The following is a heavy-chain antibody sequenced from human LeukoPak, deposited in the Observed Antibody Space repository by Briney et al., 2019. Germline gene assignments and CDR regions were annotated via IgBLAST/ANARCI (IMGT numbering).Heavy chain of an antibody. CDR3: AHRRLYYDSSGYYYAPFDY. D-gene: IGHD3-22*01. CDR1: GFSLSTGGVG. V-gene: IGHV2-5*02. CDR2: IYWDDDK. Sequence: SGPTLVNPTQTLTLTCTFSGFSLSTGGVGVGWIRQPPGKALEWLALIYWDDDKRYSPSLKSRLTITKDTSKNQVVLTMTNMDPVDTATYYCAHRRLYYDSSGYYYAPFDYWGQGTLVTVSS. J-gene: IGHJ4*02.